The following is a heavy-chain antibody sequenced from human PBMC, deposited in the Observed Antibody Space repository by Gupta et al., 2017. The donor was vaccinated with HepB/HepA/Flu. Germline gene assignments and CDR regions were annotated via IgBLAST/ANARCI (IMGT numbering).Heavy chain of an antibody. Sequence: EVQLVESGGGLVQPGGSLRLSCAASGFTFSRYWMSWVRQAPGKGLEWVANIKQDGSEKYYVDSVKGRFTISRDNAKNSLYLQMNSLRAEDTAVYYCARIGPNSITMARGVSWFDPWGQGTLVTVSS. CDR1: GFTFSRYW. J-gene: IGHJ5*02. CDR3: ARIGPNSITMARGVSWFDP. V-gene: IGHV3-7*01. D-gene: IGHD3-10*01. CDR2: IKQDGSEK.